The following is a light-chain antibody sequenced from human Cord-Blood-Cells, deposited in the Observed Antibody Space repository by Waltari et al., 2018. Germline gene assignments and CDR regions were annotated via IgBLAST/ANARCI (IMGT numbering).Light chain of an antibody. CDR3: CSYAGSYTWV. V-gene: IGLV2-11*01. Sequence: QSALTQPRSVSGSPGQSVTISCTGTSSDVGGYNYVSWYQQHPGKAPKRMSYDVSNRPSGVPDRFSGSKSGNTASLTISGLQAEDEADYYCCSYAGSYTWVFGGGTKLTVL. J-gene: IGLJ3*02. CDR2: DVS. CDR1: SSDVGGYNY.